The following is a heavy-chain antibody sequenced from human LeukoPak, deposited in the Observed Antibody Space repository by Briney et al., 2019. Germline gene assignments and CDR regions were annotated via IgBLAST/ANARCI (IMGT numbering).Heavy chain of an antibody. CDR3: ARYEYDILTGREYFQH. J-gene: IGHJ1*01. CDR1: GGSISSSNW. CDR2: IYHSGST. D-gene: IGHD3-9*01. V-gene: IGHV4-4*02. Sequence: PSETLSLTCAVSGGSISSSNWRSWVRPPPGKGLEWIGEIYHSGSTNYNPSLKSRVTISVDKSKNQFSLKLSSVTAADTAVYYCARYEYDILTGREYFQHWGQGNLVTVSS.